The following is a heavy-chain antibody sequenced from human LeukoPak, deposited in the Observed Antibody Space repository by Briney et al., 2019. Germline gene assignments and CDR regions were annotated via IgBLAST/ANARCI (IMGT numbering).Heavy chain of an antibody. J-gene: IGHJ6*03. CDR2: IKQDGSEK. CDR3: ARESTALNYYYYYMDV. CDR1: GFTFSSYW. V-gene: IGHV3-7*01. D-gene: IGHD5-18*01. Sequence: GGSLRLSCAASGFTFSSYWMSWVRQVPGKGLEWVANIKQDGSEKYYVDSVKGRFTISRDNAKNSLYLQMNSLRAEDTAVYYCARESTALNYYYYYMDVWGKGTTVTVSS.